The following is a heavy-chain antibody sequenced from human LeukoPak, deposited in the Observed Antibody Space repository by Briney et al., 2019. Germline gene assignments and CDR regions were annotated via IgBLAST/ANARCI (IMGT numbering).Heavy chain of an antibody. V-gene: IGHV1-2*02. CDR3: AREPVAVAGTGLYY. Sequence: ASVKVSCKASGYTFTGYYMHWVRQAPGQGLEWMGWINPNSGGTNYAQKFQGRVTMTRDTSISTAYMELSRLRSDGTAVYYCAREPVAVAGTGLYYWGQGTLVTVSS. D-gene: IGHD6-19*01. CDR1: GYTFTGYY. J-gene: IGHJ4*02. CDR2: INPNSGGT.